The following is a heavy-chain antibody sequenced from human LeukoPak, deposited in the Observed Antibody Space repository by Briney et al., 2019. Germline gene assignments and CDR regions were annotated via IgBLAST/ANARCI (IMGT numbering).Heavy chain of an antibody. CDR1: GYSISTGYY. J-gene: IGHJ4*02. Sequence: SETLSLTCTVSGYSISTGYYWDWIRQPPGKGLEWIGEINHSGSTNYNPSLKSRVTISVDTSKNQFSLKLSSVTAADTAVYYCARHGIRGVPYWGQGTLVTVSS. CDR2: INHSGST. CDR3: ARHGIRGVPY. D-gene: IGHD3-10*01. V-gene: IGHV4-38-2*02.